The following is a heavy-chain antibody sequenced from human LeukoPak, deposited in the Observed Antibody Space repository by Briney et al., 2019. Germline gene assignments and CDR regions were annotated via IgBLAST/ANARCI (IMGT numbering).Heavy chain of an antibody. D-gene: IGHD3-10*01. CDR3: AREGYGSGSSHFMDV. Sequence: SETLSLTCTVSGGSISSYFWTWIRQAPGKGLEWIGYIYYIGTTNYNPSLKSRATMSVDMSKNQFSLKLTSVTAADTAVYYCAREGYGSGSSHFMDVWGTGTTVTVSS. V-gene: IGHV4-59*01. CDR1: GGSISSYF. J-gene: IGHJ6*03. CDR2: IYYIGTT.